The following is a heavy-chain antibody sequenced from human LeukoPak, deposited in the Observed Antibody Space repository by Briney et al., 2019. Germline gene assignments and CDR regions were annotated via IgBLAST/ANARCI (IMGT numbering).Heavy chain of an antibody. Sequence: GGSLRLSCAASGFMFNTYWMHWVRQAPGKGLVWVSHINTDGSSITYADSVKGRFTISRDNAKNTLYLQMNSLRAEDTAVYYCARDKGYVQGYWGQGTLVTVSS. CDR1: GFMFNTYW. CDR3: ARDKGYVQGY. CDR2: INTDGSSI. J-gene: IGHJ4*02. V-gene: IGHV3-74*01. D-gene: IGHD5-12*01.